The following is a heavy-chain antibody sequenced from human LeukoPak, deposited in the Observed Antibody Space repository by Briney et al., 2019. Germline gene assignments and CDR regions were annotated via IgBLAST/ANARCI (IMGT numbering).Heavy chain of an antibody. V-gene: IGHV1-69*06. CDR3: ATQKDTAMVNPLGYYYYMDV. CDR2: IIPIFGTA. J-gene: IGHJ6*03. CDR1: GYTFTSYD. D-gene: IGHD5-18*01. Sequence: GASVKVSCKASGYTFTSYDISWVRQAPGQGLEWMGGIIPIFGTANYAQKFQGRVTITADKSTSTAYMELSSLRSEDTAVYYCATQKDTAMVNPLGYYYYMDVWGKGTTVTVSS.